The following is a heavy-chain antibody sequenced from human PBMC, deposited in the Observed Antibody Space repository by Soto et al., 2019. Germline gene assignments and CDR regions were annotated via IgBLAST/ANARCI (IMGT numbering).Heavy chain of an antibody. Sequence: EVQLVESGGGFVQPGGSLRLSCAASGLSFSDHYMDWVRQAPGRGLEWVGRIRNRANSYATEYAASVEGRFTISREDSKNSLYLQMNSLKIEDTAVYDCASSWFGVSKYFDYWGQGILVTVSS. J-gene: IGHJ4*02. D-gene: IGHD3-10*01. V-gene: IGHV3-72*01. CDR2: IRNRANSYAT. CDR1: GLSFSDHY. CDR3: ASSWFGVSKYFDY.